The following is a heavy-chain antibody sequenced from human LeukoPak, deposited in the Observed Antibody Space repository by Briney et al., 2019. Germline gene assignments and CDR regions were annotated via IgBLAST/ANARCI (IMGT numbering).Heavy chain of an antibody. V-gene: IGHV4-30-4*08. D-gene: IGHD5-18*01. Sequence: PSQTLSLTCTVSGGSISSGDYYWSWIRQPPGKGLEWIGYIYYSGSTYYNPSLKSRVTISVDTSKNQFSLKLSSVTAADTAVYYCARTYSYGPDAFDIWGQGTMVTVSS. CDR1: GGSISSGDYY. CDR2: IYYSGST. J-gene: IGHJ3*02. CDR3: ARTYSYGPDAFDI.